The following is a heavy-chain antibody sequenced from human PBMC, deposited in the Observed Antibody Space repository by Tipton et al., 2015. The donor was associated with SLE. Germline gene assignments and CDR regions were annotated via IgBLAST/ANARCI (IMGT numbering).Heavy chain of an antibody. CDR1: GASLTGDY. V-gene: IGHV4-59*08. Sequence: GASLTGDYWSWIRQPPGKGLEWIGYVFYTGRTSYNSSLMSRVTISIDTSYNQFSLRLTTVTAADTAVYYCARHIWGGYDVFFHVGKPVQTPPPWGRAPKKTAPPPTHSPGGWPRGPAADTAVYYCARHIWGGYDAFDVWGHGALVTASS. CDR3: ARHIWGGYDVFFHVGKPVQTPPPWGRAPKKTAPPPTHSPGGWPRGPAADTAVYYCARHIWGGYDAFDV. J-gene: IGHJ3*01. D-gene: IGHD3-16*01. CDR2: VFYTGRT.